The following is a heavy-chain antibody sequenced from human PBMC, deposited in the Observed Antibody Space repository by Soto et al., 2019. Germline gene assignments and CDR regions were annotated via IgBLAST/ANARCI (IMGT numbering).Heavy chain of an antibody. CDR1: GGSLTSNGYY. CDR3: ARDLLYRAVFEI. Sequence: QVHLQESGPGLVKPSQTLSLTCTVSGGSLTSNGYYWSWIRQRPEKGLEWLGYIYYSGTTHFNPSLKSRLSISMDTSNNQFSLNLTSVTAADTAVYFCARDLLYRAVFEIWGQGTLVTV. J-gene: IGHJ3*02. D-gene: IGHD3-3*01. V-gene: IGHV4-31*03. CDR2: IYYSGTT.